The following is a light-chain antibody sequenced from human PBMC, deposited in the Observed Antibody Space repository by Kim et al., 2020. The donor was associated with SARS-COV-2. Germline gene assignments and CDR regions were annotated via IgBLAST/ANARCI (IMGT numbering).Light chain of an antibody. CDR1: PRLRSVY. Sequence: ERAYLACIGSPRLRSVYLAWYQQTSGHPPRLLIFGASRRTSGIPDRFSGSGTGIDFTLTISRLEPEDFAVNDCQQYTSSPPAYTVGQGTKLEIK. J-gene: IGKJ2*01. V-gene: IGKV3-20*01. CDR2: GAS. CDR3: QQYTSSPPAYT.